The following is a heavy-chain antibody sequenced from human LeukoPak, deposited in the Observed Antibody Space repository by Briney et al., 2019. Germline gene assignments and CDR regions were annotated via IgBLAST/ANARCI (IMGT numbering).Heavy chain of an antibody. V-gene: IGHV3-72*01. J-gene: IGHJ4*02. CDR1: GFTFSSYA. CDR3: ARAAYSHGLDY. D-gene: IGHD5-18*01. Sequence: GGSLRLSCAASGFTFSSYAMSWVRQAPGKGLEWVGRIGNKVNNYITDYAASVKGRFTVSRDDSQSSLYLHMNSLKTEDTAMYYCARAAYSHGLDYWGQGTLVTVSS. CDR2: IGNKVNNYIT.